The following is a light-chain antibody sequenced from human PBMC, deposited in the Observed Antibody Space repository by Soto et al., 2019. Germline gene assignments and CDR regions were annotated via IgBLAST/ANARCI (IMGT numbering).Light chain of an antibody. CDR3: LQDYNYPLT. CDR2: DVS. V-gene: IGKV1-6*01. CDR1: QDIRSN. J-gene: IGKJ4*01. Sequence: IQMAQSPSSLSASVGDTITITCRASQDIRSNLDWYQRKPGKAPKLLIYDVSNLQSGVPSRFSGSGSGTDFTLTISSLQPEDFATYYCLQDYNYPLTFGGGTKVDIK.